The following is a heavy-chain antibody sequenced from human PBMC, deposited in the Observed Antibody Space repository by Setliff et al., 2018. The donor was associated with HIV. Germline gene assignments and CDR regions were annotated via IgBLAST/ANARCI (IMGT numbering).Heavy chain of an antibody. V-gene: IGHV1-2*02. CDR2: INPNRGGT. Sequence: ASVKVSCKASGYSFTDYYMHWVRQAPGQGLEWMGWINPNRGGTNYAQKLQGRVTMTTDTSTSTAYMELRSLRSDDTAVYYCARAGGLRMDRGVVSDYWGQGTLVTVSS. CDR1: GYSFTDYY. CDR3: ARAGGLRMDRGVVSDY. J-gene: IGHJ4*02. D-gene: IGHD3-10*01.